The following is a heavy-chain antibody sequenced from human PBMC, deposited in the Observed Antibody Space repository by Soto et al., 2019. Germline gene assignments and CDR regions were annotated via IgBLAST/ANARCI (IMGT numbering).Heavy chain of an antibody. V-gene: IGHV1-69*13. Sequence: SVKVSCKASGGTFSSYAISCVRQAPGQGLEWMGGIIPIFGTANYAQKFQGRVTITADESTSTAYMELSSLRSEDTAVYYCARVIPGVEAWFDPWGQGTLVTVSS. D-gene: IGHD2-2*01. CDR1: GGTFSSYA. J-gene: IGHJ5*02. CDR3: ARVIPGVEAWFDP. CDR2: IIPIFGTA.